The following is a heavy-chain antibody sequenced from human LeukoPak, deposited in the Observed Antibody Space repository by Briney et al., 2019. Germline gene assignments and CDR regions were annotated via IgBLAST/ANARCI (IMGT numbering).Heavy chain of an antibody. CDR2: IGTGGNT. Sequence: GGSLRLSCAASGFTFSSYDFHWVRQGTGKGLEWVSSIGTGGNTYYLASVKGRFTISRDNAKNSLYLQMSSLRAEDTALYYCARDWFTRLGELSPDRAFDYWGQGTLVTVSS. V-gene: IGHV3-13*01. CDR1: GFTFSSYD. J-gene: IGHJ4*02. CDR3: ARDWFTRLGELSPDRAFDY. D-gene: IGHD3-16*02.